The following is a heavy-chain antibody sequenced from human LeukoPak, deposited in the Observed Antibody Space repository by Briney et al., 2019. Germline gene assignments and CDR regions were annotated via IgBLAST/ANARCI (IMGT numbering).Heavy chain of an antibody. J-gene: IGHJ6*03. Sequence: ASVNVSCKTSGYTFASYGISWVRQAPGQGLEWMGWISTYNAKTNYDHKFQGRVTLTIDSSTKTVYMELRSLRSDDTAVYYCAREFPNCGRDCYADDYSFYYMDVWGKGTTVTVSS. CDR1: GYTFASYG. CDR2: ISTYNAKT. V-gene: IGHV1-18*01. D-gene: IGHD2-21*01. CDR3: AREFPNCGRDCYADDYSFYYMDV.